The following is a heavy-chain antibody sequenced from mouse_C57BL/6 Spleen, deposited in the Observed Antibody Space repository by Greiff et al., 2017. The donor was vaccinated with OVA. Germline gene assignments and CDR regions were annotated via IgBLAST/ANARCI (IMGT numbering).Heavy chain of an antibody. D-gene: IGHD2-5*01. J-gene: IGHJ3*01. CDR2: ISDGGSYT. CDR3: ARDQGYSKGFAY. V-gene: IGHV5-4*01. Sequence: EVQLVESGGGLVKPGGSLKLSCAASGFTFSSYAMSWVRQTPEKRLEWVATISDGGSYTYYPDNVKGRFTISRDNAKNNLYLQMSHLKSEDTAMYYCARDQGYSKGFAYWGQGTLVTVSA. CDR1: GFTFSSYA.